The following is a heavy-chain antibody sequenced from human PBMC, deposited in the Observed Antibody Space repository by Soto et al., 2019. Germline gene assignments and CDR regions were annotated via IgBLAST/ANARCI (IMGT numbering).Heavy chain of an antibody. CDR3: ARATPNDAFDI. V-gene: IGHV4-34*01. D-gene: IGHD1-1*01. CDR2: INHSGST. J-gene: IGHJ3*02. Sequence: GSLRLSCAVYGGSFSGYYWSWIRQPPGKGLEWIGEINHSGSTNYNPSLKSRVTISVDTSKNQFSLKLSSVTAADTAVYYCARATPNDAFDIWGQGTMVTVSS. CDR1: GGSFSGYY.